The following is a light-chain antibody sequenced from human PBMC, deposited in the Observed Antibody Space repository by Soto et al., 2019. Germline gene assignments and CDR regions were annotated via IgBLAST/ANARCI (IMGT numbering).Light chain of an antibody. Sequence: ETVLTQSPGTLSLSPGERATLSCRATQSVNNDYLAWYQQRPGLAPRLLIFGASGRATGIPDRFSGSVSGTDFTLTISRLEPEDFAIYYCQQYGTSPLTFGGGTKVEIK. V-gene: IGKV3-20*01. CDR1: QSVNNDY. CDR3: QQYGTSPLT. CDR2: GAS. J-gene: IGKJ4*01.